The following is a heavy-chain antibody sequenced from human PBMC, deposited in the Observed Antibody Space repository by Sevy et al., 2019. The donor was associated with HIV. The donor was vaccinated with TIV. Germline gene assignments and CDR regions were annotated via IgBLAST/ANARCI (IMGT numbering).Heavy chain of an antibody. V-gene: IGHV3-48*02. J-gene: IGHJ4*02. CDR1: GFTLSSYS. D-gene: IGHD1-26*01. Sequence: GGSLRLSCTVSGFTLSSYSMNWVRQAPGKGLEWVSYISSSSSSIYYANSVKGRFTISRDNAKNSLYLQMNSLRDEDTAVYYCARAKNYYGGRNFDSWGQGTLVTVSS. CDR3: ARAKNYYGGRNFDS. CDR2: ISSSSSSI.